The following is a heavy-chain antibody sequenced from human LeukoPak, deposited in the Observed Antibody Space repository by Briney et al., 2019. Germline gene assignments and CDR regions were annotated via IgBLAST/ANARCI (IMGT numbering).Heavy chain of an antibody. CDR2: LSGSGYNT. D-gene: IGHD2-2*01. Sequence: HSGGSLRLSCAASGFTFSSHALSWVRQAPGKGLEWVSSLSGSGYNTYYAGSVKGRFTISRDNSKNTVYLQMNSLRAEDTAVYYCAKDPYGTRYFDYWGQGTLVTVSS. V-gene: IGHV3-23*01. J-gene: IGHJ4*02. CDR1: GFTFSSHA. CDR3: AKDPYGTRYFDY.